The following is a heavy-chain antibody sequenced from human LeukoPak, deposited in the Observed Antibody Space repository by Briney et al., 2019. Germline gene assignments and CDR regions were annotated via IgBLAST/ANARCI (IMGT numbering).Heavy chain of an antibody. V-gene: IGHV3-30*02. CDR3: AKNLFLSGESLDY. CDR2: IRNDGSNH. Sequence: GGSLRLSCAASGFTFSHHGMHWVRQAPGKGLEWVAFIRNDGSNHYYADSVKGRFTISRDNSKNTLYLQMNSLRAEDTAVYYCAKNLFLSGESLDYWGQGTLVTVSS. D-gene: IGHD3-10*01. CDR1: GFTFSHHG. J-gene: IGHJ4*02.